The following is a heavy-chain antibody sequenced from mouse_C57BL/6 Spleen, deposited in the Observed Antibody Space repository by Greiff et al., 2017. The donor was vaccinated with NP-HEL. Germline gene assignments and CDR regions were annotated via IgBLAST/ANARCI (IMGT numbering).Heavy chain of an antibody. V-gene: IGHV5-9*01. D-gene: IGHD1-1*01. CDR3: ASSSSFYWYFDV. J-gene: IGHJ1*03. CDR2: ISGGGGNT. CDR1: GFTFSSYT. Sequence: EVKLVESGGGLVKPGGSLKLSCAASGFTFSSYTMSWVRQTPEKRLEWVATISGGGGNTYYPDSVKGRFTISRDNAKNTLYLQMSSLRSEDTALYYCASSSSFYWYFDVWGTGTTVTVSS.